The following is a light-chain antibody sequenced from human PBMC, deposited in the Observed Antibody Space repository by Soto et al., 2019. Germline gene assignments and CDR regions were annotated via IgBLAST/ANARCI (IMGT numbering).Light chain of an antibody. Sequence: QSVLTQPPSASGTPGQRVTISCSGSSSNIGSNYVYWYQQLPETAPKLLIYSNNQRPSGVPDRFSGSKSGTSASLAISGLRSEDEADYYCAAWDDSLSGRGVFGGGTKLTVL. V-gene: IGLV1-47*01. CDR2: SNN. CDR1: SSNIGSNY. CDR3: AAWDDSLSGRGV. J-gene: IGLJ2*01.